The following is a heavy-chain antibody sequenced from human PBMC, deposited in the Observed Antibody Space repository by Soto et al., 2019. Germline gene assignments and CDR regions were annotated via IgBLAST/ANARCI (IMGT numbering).Heavy chain of an antibody. CDR3: ATRYCGGGSCYSTAYYYYYGMDV. CDR1: GFTFSSYE. V-gene: IGHV3-48*03. Sequence: PGGSLRLSCAASGFTFSSYEMNWVRQAPGKGLEWVSYISSSGSTIYYADSVKGRFTISRDNAKNSLYLQMNSLRAEDTAVYYCATRYCGGGSCYSTAYYYYYGMDVWGQGTTVTVSS. J-gene: IGHJ6*02. D-gene: IGHD2-15*01. CDR2: ISSSGSTI.